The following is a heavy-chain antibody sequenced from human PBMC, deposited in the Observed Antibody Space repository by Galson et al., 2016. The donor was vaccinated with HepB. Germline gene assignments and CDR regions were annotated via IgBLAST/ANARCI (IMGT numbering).Heavy chain of an antibody. CDR3: ARGIDVLRYFDWFTGFDY. D-gene: IGHD3-9*01. V-gene: IGHV1-3*01. CDR1: GYTFTSYA. J-gene: IGHJ4*02. Sequence: SVKVSCKASGYTFTSYAMHWVRQAPGQRLEWMGWINAGNGNTKYSQKFQGRVTITRDTSASTAYMELNSLRSEDTAVYYCARGIDVLRYFDWFTGFDYWGQGTLVTVSS. CDR2: INAGNGNT.